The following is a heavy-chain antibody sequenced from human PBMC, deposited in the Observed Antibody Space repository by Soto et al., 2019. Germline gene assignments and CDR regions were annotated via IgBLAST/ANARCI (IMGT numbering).Heavy chain of an antibody. CDR1: GYTFTSYA. V-gene: IGHV7-4-1*01. Sequence: SCAASGYTFTSYAMNWVRQAPGQGLEWMGWINTNTGNPTYAQGFTGRFVFSLDTSVSTAYLQICSLKAEDTAVYYCARAYGDYENNWFDPWGQGTLVTVSS. CDR3: ARAYGDYENNWFDP. CDR2: INTNTGNP. J-gene: IGHJ5*02. D-gene: IGHD4-17*01.